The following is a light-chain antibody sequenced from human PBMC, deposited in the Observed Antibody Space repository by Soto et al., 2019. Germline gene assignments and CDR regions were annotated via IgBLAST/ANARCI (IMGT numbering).Light chain of an antibody. CDR2: DAS. Sequence: EIVLTQSPGTLSLSPGERATLSCRASQSVSSSYLAWYQQKPGQAPRLLIYDASNRATGIPARFSGSGSGTDFTLTFSRLEPEDFAVYYCEYYGTSITFGGGTKVDI. CDR1: QSVSSSY. V-gene: IGKV3-20*01. J-gene: IGKJ4*01. CDR3: EYYGTSIT.